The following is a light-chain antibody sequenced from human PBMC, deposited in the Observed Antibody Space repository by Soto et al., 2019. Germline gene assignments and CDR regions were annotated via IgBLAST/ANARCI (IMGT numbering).Light chain of an antibody. V-gene: IGLV2-8*01. CDR1: SSDVGGYKY. J-gene: IGLJ3*02. Sequence: QSALTQPPSASGSPGQSVTIPCTGTSSDVGGYKYVSWYQQHPGKAPKFLIYEVTKRPSGVPDRFSGSKSGNTASLTVSGLQAEDEADYYCSSYAGSNNFWVFGGGTKLTVL. CDR3: SSYAGSNNFWV. CDR2: EVT.